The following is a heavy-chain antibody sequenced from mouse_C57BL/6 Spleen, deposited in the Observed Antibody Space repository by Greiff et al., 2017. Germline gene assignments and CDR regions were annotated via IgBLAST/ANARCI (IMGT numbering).Heavy chain of an antibody. CDR1: GYTFTSYW. CDR2: IYPGSGST. CDR3: ARGGYYYDGGYFDY. J-gene: IGHJ2*01. Sequence: QVQLQQPGAELVKPGASVKMSCKVSGYTFTSYWITWVKQRLGQGHERIGDIYPGSGSTNYNEKFKSKATLTVDTSSSTAYMQFSSLTSEDSAVYYCARGGYYYDGGYFDYWGQGTTLTVSS. V-gene: IGHV1-55*01. D-gene: IGHD1-1*01.